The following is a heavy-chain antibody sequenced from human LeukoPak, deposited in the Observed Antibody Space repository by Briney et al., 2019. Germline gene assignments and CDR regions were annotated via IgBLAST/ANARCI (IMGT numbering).Heavy chain of an antibody. CDR1: GYTLTELS. CDR3: ATAAIAVAGTDAFDI. J-gene: IGHJ3*02. D-gene: IGHD6-19*01. CDR2: CDPEDGET. Sequence: ASVTVSCKVSGYTLTELSMHWVRQAPGKGLEWMGGCDPEDGETIYAQKFQGRVTMTEDTSTDTAYMELSSLRSEDTAVYYCATAAIAVAGTDAFDIWGQGTMVTVSS. V-gene: IGHV1-24*01.